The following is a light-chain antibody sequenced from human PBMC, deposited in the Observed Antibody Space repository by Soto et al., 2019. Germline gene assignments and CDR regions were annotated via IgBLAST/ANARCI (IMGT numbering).Light chain of an antibody. CDR3: SAYTSGSTLV. CDR2: EVR. J-gene: IGLJ1*01. CDR1: TSDVGGYNY. V-gene: IGLV2-14*01. Sequence: QSALTQPASVSGSPGQSITISCTGTTSDVGGYNYVSWYQQHPGKAPKLMMYEVRNRPSGVSSRFSGSKSGNTASLTISGVQAEDEADYYCSAYTSGSTLVFGTGTKLTVL.